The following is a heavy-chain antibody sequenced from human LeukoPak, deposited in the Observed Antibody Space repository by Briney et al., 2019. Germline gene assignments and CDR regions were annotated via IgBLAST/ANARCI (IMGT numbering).Heavy chain of an antibody. CDR3: ARDRGYSSSYHDY. J-gene: IGHJ4*02. Sequence: ASVKVSCTASGYTFTSYAMHWVRQAPGQRLEWMGWINAGNGNTKYSQKFQGRVTITRDTSASTAYMELSSLRSEDTAVYYCARDRGYSSSYHDYWGQGTLVTVSS. D-gene: IGHD6-13*01. V-gene: IGHV1-3*01. CDR2: INAGNGNT. CDR1: GYTFTSYA.